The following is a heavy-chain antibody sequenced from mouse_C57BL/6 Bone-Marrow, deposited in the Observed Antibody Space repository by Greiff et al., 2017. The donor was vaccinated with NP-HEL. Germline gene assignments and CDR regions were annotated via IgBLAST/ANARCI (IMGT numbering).Heavy chain of an antibody. V-gene: IGHV1-26*01. CDR3: ARDYYDYPAWFAY. CDR2: INPNNGGT. CDR1: GYTFTDYY. J-gene: IGHJ3*01. D-gene: IGHD2-4*01. Sequence: VQLQQSGPELVKPGASVKISCKASGYTFTDYYMNWVKQSHGKSLEWIGDINPNNGGTSYNQKFKGKATLTVDKSSSTAYMELRSLTSEDSAVYYCARDYYDYPAWFAYWGQGTLVTVSA.